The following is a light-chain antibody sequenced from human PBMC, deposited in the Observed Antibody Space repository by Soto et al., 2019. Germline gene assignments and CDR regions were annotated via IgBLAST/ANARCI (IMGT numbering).Light chain of an antibody. V-gene: IGKV3-20*01. J-gene: IGKJ2*01. CDR1: QSVSSNY. Sequence: EIVLTQSPGTLSLSPGERATLSCRASQSVSSNYLAWYQQKSGQAPRLLIYGASSRATGIPDRFSGSGSGTDFTLTISKLEPEDFAVYYCQQYCNSPYAFGQGTELEI. CDR3: QQYCNSPYA. CDR2: GAS.